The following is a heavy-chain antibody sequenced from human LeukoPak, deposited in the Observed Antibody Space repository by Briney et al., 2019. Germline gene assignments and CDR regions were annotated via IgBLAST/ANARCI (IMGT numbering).Heavy chain of an antibody. V-gene: IGHV3-7*05. Sequence: GGSLRLYCAASGFTFSRYWMSWVRQAPGKGLEWVANINHDGNEKHYVDSVKGRFTMSRDNAKNSLYLQMNSLRAEDTAVYYCARDPTVTNLHDAFDMWGQGTMVTVSS. D-gene: IGHD4-17*01. CDR2: INHDGNEK. CDR3: ARDPTVTNLHDAFDM. J-gene: IGHJ3*02. CDR1: GFTFSRYW.